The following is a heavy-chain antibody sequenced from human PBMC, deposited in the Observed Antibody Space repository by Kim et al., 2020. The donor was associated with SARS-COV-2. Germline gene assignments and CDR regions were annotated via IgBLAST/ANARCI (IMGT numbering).Heavy chain of an antibody. Sequence: SETLSLTRTVSGGSISSSSYYWGWIRQPPGKGLEWIGSIYYSGSTYYNPSLKSRVTISVDTSKNQFSLKLSSVTAADTAVYYCASQILRYFDWLFPNWFDPWGQGTLVTVSS. CDR1: GGSISSSSYY. D-gene: IGHD3-9*01. CDR3: ASQILRYFDWLFPNWFDP. CDR2: IYYSGST. J-gene: IGHJ5*02. V-gene: IGHV4-39*01.